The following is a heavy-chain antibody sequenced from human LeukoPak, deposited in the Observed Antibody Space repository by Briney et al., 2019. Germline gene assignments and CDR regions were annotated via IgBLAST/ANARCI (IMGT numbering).Heavy chain of an antibody. V-gene: IGHV3-48*04. Sequence: GSLRLSCEASGLSFGDYTMHWVRQAPGKGLEWVSYISSSGSTIYYADSVKGRFTISRDNAKNSLYLQMNSLRAEDTAVYYCAELGITMIGGVWGKGTTVTISS. CDR2: ISSSGSTI. CDR3: AELGITMIGGV. J-gene: IGHJ6*04. CDR1: GLSFGDYT. D-gene: IGHD3-10*02.